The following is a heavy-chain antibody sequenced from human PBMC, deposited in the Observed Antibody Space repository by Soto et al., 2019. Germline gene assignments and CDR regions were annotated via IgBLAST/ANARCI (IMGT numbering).Heavy chain of an antibody. CDR2: ISYDGRNK. J-gene: IGHJ4*02. Sequence: GSLRLSCAASEFTFSSYAMHWVRQAPGKGLEWVAVISYDGRNKYYADSVKGRFTISRDNSKNTLYLQMNSLRAEDTAVYYCAREIERLLGYWGQGSLVTVS. V-gene: IGHV3-30*04. D-gene: IGHD3-10*01. CDR3: AREIERLLGY. CDR1: EFTFSSYA.